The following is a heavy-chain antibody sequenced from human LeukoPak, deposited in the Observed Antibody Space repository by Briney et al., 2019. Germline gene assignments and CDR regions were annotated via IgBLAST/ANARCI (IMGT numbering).Heavy chain of an antibody. CDR2: ISYDGSNK. Sequence: GGSLRLSCAASGFTFSSYAMHWVRQAPGKGLEWVAVISYDGSNKYYADSVKGRFTISRDNSKNTLYLQMNSLRAEDTAVYYCAKEFIHGSGSYIPIFGYWGQGTLVTVSS. D-gene: IGHD3-10*01. CDR1: GFTFSSYA. J-gene: IGHJ4*01. CDR3: AKEFIHGSGSYIPIFGY. V-gene: IGHV3-30-3*01.